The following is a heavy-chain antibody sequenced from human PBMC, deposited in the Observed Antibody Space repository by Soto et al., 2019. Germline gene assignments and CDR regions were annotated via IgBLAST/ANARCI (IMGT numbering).Heavy chain of an antibody. CDR3: ARDHYDDYHAFDL. CDR1: GFNFHDYA. V-gene: IGHV3-9*01. J-gene: IGHJ3*01. CDR2: ISVESDLI. D-gene: IGHD4-17*01. Sequence: QLVESGGGLIQPGRSLRLSCTGSGFNFHDYALQWIRQAPGKGLECVSGISVESDLIEYADSVRGRFTISRDNAKNSLYLLMSDLRPEDTALYYCARDHYDDYHAFDLWGQGTMVTVSS.